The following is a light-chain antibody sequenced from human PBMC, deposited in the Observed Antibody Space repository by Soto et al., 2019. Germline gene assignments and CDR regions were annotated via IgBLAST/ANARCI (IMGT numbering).Light chain of an antibody. CDR3: QTWGTGIQV. CDR1: SGHSDYA. Sequence: QPVLTQSPSASASLGASVKLTCTLSSGHSDYAIAWHQQQPQKGPRYLMKLNSDDSHIKGDGIPDHFSGSSSGAERYLTISSLQSEDEADYYCQTWGTGIQVFGGGTKVTVL. CDR2: LNSDDSH. V-gene: IGLV4-69*01. J-gene: IGLJ2*01.